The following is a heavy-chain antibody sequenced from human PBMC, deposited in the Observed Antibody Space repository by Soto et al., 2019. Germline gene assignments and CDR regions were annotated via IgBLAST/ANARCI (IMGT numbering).Heavy chain of an antibody. CDR3: ARLKRPDYYYYGMDV. J-gene: IGHJ6*02. D-gene: IGHD6-6*01. V-gene: IGHV2-70*01. CDR1: GFSLSTSGMC. CDR2: IDWDDDK. Sequence: GSGPTLVNPTQTLTLTCTFSGFSLSTSGMCVSWIRQPPGKALEWLALIDWDDDKYYSTSLKTRLTISKDTSKNQVVLTMTNMDPVDTATYYCARLKRPDYYYYGMDVWGQGTTVTVSS.